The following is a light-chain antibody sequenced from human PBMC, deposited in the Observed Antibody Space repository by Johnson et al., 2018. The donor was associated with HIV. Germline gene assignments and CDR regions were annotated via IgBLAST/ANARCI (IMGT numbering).Light chain of an antibody. J-gene: IGLJ1*01. CDR3: GTWDSSLSAGRA. Sequence: HSVLTQPPSVSAAPGQKVTISCSGSNSNIGNNYVSWYQQLPGAAPKLLIYDNNKRPSGIPDRFSGSKSGTSATLGITGLQTGDEADYYCGTWDSSLSAGRAFGTGTKVTVL. V-gene: IGLV1-51*01. CDR2: DNN. CDR1: NSNIGNNY.